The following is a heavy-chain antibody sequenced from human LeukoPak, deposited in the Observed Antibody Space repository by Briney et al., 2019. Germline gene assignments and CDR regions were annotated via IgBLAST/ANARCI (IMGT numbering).Heavy chain of an antibody. CDR1: GYTFTSDY. CDR2: INPSGGST. V-gene: IGHV1-46*01. D-gene: IGHD3-3*01. J-gene: IGHJ4*02. CDR3: ARDGLKRWPIYDFWSGYPEDY. Sequence: ASVKVSCKASGYTFTSDYMHWVRQAPGQGLEWMGIINPSGGSTSYAQKFQGRVTMTRDTSTSTVYMELSSLRSEDTAVYYCARDGLKRWPIYDFWSGYPEDYWGQGTLVTVSS.